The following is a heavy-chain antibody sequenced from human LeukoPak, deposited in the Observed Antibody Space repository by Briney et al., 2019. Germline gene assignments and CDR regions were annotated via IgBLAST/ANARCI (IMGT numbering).Heavy chain of an antibody. CDR1: GFTFSNYA. D-gene: IGHD6-13*01. CDR3: TRAPIGAAGPFDF. Sequence: GGSLRLSCAASGFTFSNYAMHWVRQAQDNGLEWVAAVWDAGTNTHYADSVKGRVTISRDNSKNTVYLQMNSLRAEDTAVYYCTRAPIGAAGPFDFWGQGTLVTVSS. CDR2: VWDAGTNT. J-gene: IGHJ4*02. V-gene: IGHV3-33*01.